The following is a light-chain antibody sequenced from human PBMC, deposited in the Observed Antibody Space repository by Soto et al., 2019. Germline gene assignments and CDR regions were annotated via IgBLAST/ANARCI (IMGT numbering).Light chain of an antibody. CDR3: QQSYSTPSIT. Sequence: DIQMTQSPSSLSASVGDRVTITCRASQSISSYLSWYQQKPGKATKLLIYAASSLQSGVTSRFSGSGSGTDFTLTISSLQPEDFATYYCQQSYSTPSITFGQGTRLEIK. CDR1: QSISSY. CDR2: AAS. J-gene: IGKJ5*01. V-gene: IGKV1-39*01.